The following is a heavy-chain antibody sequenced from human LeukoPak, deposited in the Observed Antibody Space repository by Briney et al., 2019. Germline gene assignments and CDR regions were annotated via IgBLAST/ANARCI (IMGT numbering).Heavy chain of an antibody. CDR1: GGSISSYY. CDR3: AVPGYYDSSGYSGVVVY. J-gene: IGHJ4*02. Sequence: PSETLSLTCTVSGGSISSYYWSWIRQPPGKGLEWIGYIYYSGSTNYNPSLKSRVTISVDTSKNQFSLKLSSVTAADTAVYYCAVPGYYDSSGYSGVVVYWGQGTLVTVSS. D-gene: IGHD3-22*01. V-gene: IGHV4-59*01. CDR2: IYYSGST.